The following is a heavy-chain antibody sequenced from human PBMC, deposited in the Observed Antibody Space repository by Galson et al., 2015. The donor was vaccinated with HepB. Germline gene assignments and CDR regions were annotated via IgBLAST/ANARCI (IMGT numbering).Heavy chain of an antibody. V-gene: IGHV1-2*06. CDR1: GYTFTGYY. D-gene: IGHD3-3*01. CDR2: INPNSGGT. J-gene: IGHJ4*02. CDR3: ARGDEITIFGVVTLKFDY. Sequence: SVKVSCKASGYTFTGYYMHWVRQAPGQGLEWMGRINPNSGGTNYAQKFQGRVTMTRDTSISTAYMELSRLRSDDTAVYYCARGDEITIFGVVTLKFDYWGQGTLVTVSS.